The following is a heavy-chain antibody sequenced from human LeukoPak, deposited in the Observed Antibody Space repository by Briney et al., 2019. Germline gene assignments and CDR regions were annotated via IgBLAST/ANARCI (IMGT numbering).Heavy chain of an antibody. V-gene: IGHV5-51*01. D-gene: IGHD5-18*01. J-gene: IGHJ6*02. Sequence: SGXXXXSYWSSWVRQLPGKGLEWMGIIYPGASDPTYTPSFHPQLTISAAKSISTAYLQCSTLKASDTAMYYCASHVDTAMVTPYYYGMDVWGQGTTVTVSS. CDR1: GXXXXSYW. CDR2: IYPGASDP. CDR3: ASHVDTAMVTPYYYGMDV.